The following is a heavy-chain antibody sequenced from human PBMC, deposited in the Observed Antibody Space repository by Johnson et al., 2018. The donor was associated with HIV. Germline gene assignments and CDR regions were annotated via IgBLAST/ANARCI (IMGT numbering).Heavy chain of an antibody. J-gene: IGHJ3*02. Sequence: VQLVESGGGLVQPGRSLRLSCAASGFTFDDYAMHWVRQAPGKGLEWVSVIYSGGSTYYADSVKGRSTISRDNSKNTLYLQMNSLRAEDTAVYYCARGDYVYMDYSAFDICGQGTMVTVSS. CDR2: IYSGGST. D-gene: IGHD5/OR15-5a*01. V-gene: IGHV3-66*01. CDR1: GFTFDDYA. CDR3: ARGDYVYMDYSAFDI.